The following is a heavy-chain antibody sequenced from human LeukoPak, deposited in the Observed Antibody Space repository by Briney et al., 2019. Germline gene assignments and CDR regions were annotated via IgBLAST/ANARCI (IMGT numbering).Heavy chain of an antibody. D-gene: IGHD6-13*01. J-gene: IGHJ4*02. CDR1: GYTFTSYG. CDR3: AGEVLIAAAGDC. V-gene: IGHV1-18*01. CDR2: ISAYNGNT. Sequence: ASVTVSCKASGYTFTSYGISWVRQAPGQGLEWMGWISAYNGNTNYAQKPQGRVTMTTDTSTRTACMELRSLRSDETAVYYFAGEVLIAAAGDCWGQGTLVTVSS.